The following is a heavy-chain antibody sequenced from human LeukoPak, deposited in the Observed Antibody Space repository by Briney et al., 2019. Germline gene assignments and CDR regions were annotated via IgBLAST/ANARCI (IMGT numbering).Heavy chain of an antibody. D-gene: IGHD3-22*01. CDR1: GFTFNYYA. CDR3: ARHYYASSVSFVAHDY. J-gene: IGHJ4*02. CDR2: ISSDTKNT. Sequence: GGSLRLSCAASGFTFNYYAMTWVRQAPGKGPEWVSTISSDTKNTFYADSVKGRFTVSRDNSKNTLYLQMDSLRAEDTALYSCARHYYASSVSFVAHDYWGQGTLVTVSS. V-gene: IGHV3-23*01.